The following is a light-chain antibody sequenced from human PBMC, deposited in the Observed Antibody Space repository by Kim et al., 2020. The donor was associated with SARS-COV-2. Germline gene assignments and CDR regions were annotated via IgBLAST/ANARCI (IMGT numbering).Light chain of an antibody. J-gene: IGLJ3*02. Sequence: VALGQTVRITCQGDSLRRYDASWYQKKSGQAPVLVIYGKNNRPSGIPDRVSGSSSGNTASLTITGAQAEDEADYYCHSRDSSDNHLFGGGTQLTVL. CDR3: HSRDSSDNHL. CDR2: GKN. CDR1: SLRRYD. V-gene: IGLV3-19*01.